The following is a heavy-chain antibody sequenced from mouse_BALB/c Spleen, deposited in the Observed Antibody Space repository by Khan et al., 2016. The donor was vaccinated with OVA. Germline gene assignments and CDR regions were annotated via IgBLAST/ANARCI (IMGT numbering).Heavy chain of an antibody. CDR1: GYSITSGYY. V-gene: IGHV3-6*02. J-gene: IGHJ3*01. Sequence: EVKLEESGPGLVKPSQSLSLTCSVTGYSITSGYYWYWIRQFPGNTLEWMGYINYGGNNNYNPSLKNRISITRDTSKHQFFLRLNSVTAEDSATYYCESGGRWFDYWGQGTLVTVSA. CDR3: ESGGRWFDY. CDR2: INYGGNN.